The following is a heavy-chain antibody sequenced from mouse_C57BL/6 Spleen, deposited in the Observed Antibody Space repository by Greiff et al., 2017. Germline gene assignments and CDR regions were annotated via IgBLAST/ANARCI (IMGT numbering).Heavy chain of an antibody. J-gene: IGHJ2*01. D-gene: IGHD2-3*01. CDR3: ARGGDGYYVYYFDY. V-gene: IGHV1-81*01. CDR1: GYTFTSYG. CDR2: IYPRSGNT. Sequence: VQLQQSGAELARPGASVKLSCKASGYTFTSYGISWVKQRTGQGLEWIGEIYPRSGNTYYNEKFKGKATLTADKSSSTAYMELRSLTSEDSAVYFCARGGDGYYVYYFDYWGQGTTLTVSS.